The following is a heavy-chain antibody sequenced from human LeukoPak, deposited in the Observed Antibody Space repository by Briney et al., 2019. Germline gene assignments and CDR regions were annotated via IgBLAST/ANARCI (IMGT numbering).Heavy chain of an antibody. J-gene: IGHJ4*02. CDR3: ARVSHSSGWYGPFDY. CDR2: ISSSSSYI. Sequence: PGGSLRLSCAASGFTFSSYSMNWVRQAPGKGLEWVSSISSSSSYIYYADSVKGRFTISRDNAKNSLYLQMNSLGAEDTAVYYCARVSHSSGWYGPFDYWGQGTLVTVSS. D-gene: IGHD6-19*01. CDR1: GFTFSSYS. V-gene: IGHV3-21*01.